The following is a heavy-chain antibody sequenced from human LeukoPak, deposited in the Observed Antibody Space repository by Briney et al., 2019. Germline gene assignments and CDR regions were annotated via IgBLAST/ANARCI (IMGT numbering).Heavy chain of an antibody. CDR1: GFTLSRYS. CDR3: ARGGNLYCSATSCYDFDY. Sequence: GGSLRLSCAASGFTLSRYSMNWVRQAPGKGLEWVSSISSSSSYIYYGDSVKGRFTISRDNAKNSLYLQINSLRAEDTAVYYCARGGNLYCSATSCYDFDYWGKGTLVTVSS. J-gene: IGHJ4*02. V-gene: IGHV3-21*01. CDR2: ISSSSSYI. D-gene: IGHD2-2*01.